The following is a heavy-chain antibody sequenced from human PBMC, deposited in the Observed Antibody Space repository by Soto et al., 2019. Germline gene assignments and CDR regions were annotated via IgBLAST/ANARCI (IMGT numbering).Heavy chain of an antibody. V-gene: IGHV3-9*01. Sequence: EVQLVESGGGLVQPGRSLRLSCTASGFTFDDYAMHWVRQAPGKGLEWVSSISWNSGNIVYADSVRGRFTISRDNAKTSLNLQMNSLRAEDTALYYCTKGASTSCFSAFDPWGQGTMVTVSS. D-gene: IGHD2-2*01. CDR2: ISWNSGNI. CDR1: GFTFDDYA. CDR3: TKGASTSCFSAFDP. J-gene: IGHJ3*01.